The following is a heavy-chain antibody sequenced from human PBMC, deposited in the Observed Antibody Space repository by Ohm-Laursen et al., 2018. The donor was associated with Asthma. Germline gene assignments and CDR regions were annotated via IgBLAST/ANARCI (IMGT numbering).Heavy chain of an antibody. CDR3: ARDDPRLLRHPFDI. J-gene: IGHJ3*02. V-gene: IGHV3-53*01. Sequence: SLRLSCAASGFSVSRHFMNWIRQGPEKGLEWVSDIYPGGATFYADSVKGRFTISRDDSKNTLNLQMSSLRGDDTAVYYCARDDPRLLRHPFDIWGQGTMVTVSS. D-gene: IGHD2-15*01. CDR1: GFSVSRHF. CDR2: IYPGGAT.